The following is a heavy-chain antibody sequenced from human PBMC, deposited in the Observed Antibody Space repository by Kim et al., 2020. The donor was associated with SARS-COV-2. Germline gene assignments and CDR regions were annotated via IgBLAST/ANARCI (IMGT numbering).Heavy chain of an antibody. D-gene: IGHD3-9*01. J-gene: IGHJ4*02. Sequence: SETLSLTCTVSGGSISSSSYYWGWIRQPPGKGLEWIGSIYYSGSTYYNPSLKSRVTISVDTSKNQFSLKLSSVTAADTAVYYCARRGGYFDWSPLDYWGQGTLVTVSS. CDR3: ARRGGYFDWSPLDY. V-gene: IGHV4-39*01. CDR1: GGSISSSSYY. CDR2: IYYSGST.